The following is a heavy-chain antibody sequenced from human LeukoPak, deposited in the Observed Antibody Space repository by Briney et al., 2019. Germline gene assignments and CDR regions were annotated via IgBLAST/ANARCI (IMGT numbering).Heavy chain of an antibody. CDR3: AREGTPDCSSTSCSYYYYYGMDV. V-gene: IGHV3-21*01. D-gene: IGHD2-2*01. Sequence: GGSLRLSCAASGFTFSSYWMHWVRQAPGKGLEWVSSISSSSSYIYYADSVKGRFTISRDNAKNSLYLQMNSLRAEDTAVYYCAREGTPDCSSTSCSYYYYYGMDVWGQGTTVTVSS. CDR2: ISSSSSYI. CDR1: GFTFSSYW. J-gene: IGHJ6*02.